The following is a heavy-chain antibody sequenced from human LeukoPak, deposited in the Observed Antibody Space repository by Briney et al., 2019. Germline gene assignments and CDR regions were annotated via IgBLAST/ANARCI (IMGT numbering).Heavy chain of an antibody. CDR1: GGSISSYY. V-gene: IGHV4-4*07. D-gene: IGHD6-6*01. CDR2: IYTSGST. J-gene: IGHJ6*02. CDR3: ARGERIAARPFYYYYYGMDV. Sequence: NTSETLSLTCTVSGGSISSYYWSWIRQPAGKGLEWIGRIYTSGSTNYNPSLKSRVTISVDTSKNQFSLKLSSVTAADTAVYYCARGERIAARPFYYYYYGMDVWGQGTTVTVSS.